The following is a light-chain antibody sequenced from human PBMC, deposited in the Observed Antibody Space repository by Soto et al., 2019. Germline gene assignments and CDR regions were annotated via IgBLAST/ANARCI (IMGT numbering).Light chain of an antibody. CDR1: SSNIGTNT. Sequence: QSVLTQPPSASGTPGQRVTISCSGSSSNIGTNTVNWYQQLPGRAPKFLIYSNNQRPSGVPDRFSGSKSGTSASLAISGLQSEGEADYYCAAWDDSLNGPVFGGGTQLTVL. CDR3: AAWDDSLNGPV. CDR2: SNN. J-gene: IGLJ2*01. V-gene: IGLV1-44*01.